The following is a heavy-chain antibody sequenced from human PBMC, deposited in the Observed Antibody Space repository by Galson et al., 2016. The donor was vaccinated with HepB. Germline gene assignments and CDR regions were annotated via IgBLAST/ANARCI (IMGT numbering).Heavy chain of an antibody. V-gene: IGHV3-48*02. CDR3: SRELMGSKEYYYYGMDV. CDR1: GFSFSSYN. Sequence: SLRLSCAAPGFSFSSYNMNWVRQAPGKGLEWVSFLSSTSSTIYYADSVMGRFTISRDNAKNSLYLQMNSLRDEDTAVYYCSRELMGSKEYYYYGMDVWGQGTTVTVSS. J-gene: IGHJ6*02. D-gene: IGHD1-26*01. CDR2: LSSTSSTI.